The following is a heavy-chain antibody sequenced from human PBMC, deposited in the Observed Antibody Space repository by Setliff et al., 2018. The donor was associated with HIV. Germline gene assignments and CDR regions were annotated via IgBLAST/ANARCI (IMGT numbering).Heavy chain of an antibody. Sequence: PSETLSLTCTVSGDAITSGHFYGGWIRQAPGKGLEWIGNILDGRVTFFNPSLRGRVTISVDASKNQVSLNLRSVTAADSAVYHCAIPHIGRGGGAYFDPWGQGILVTVSS. CDR2: ILDGRVT. D-gene: IGHD3-10*01. CDR1: GDAITSGHFY. J-gene: IGHJ5*02. V-gene: IGHV4-39*01. CDR3: AIPHIGRGGGAYFDP.